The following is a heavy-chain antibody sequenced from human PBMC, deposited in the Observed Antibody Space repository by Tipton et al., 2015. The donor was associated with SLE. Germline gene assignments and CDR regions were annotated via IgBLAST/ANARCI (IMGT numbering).Heavy chain of an antibody. J-gene: IGHJ4*02. CDR3: ASLTGGLDY. Sequence: TLSLTCTVSGGSISSYYWSWIRQPPGKGLEWIGYIYSSGSTYYNPSLKSRVTISVDTSKNQFSLKLSSVTAADTAVYYCASLTGGLDYWGQGTLVTVSS. CDR2: IYSSGST. CDR1: GGSISSYY. V-gene: IGHV4-59*08. D-gene: IGHD7-27*01.